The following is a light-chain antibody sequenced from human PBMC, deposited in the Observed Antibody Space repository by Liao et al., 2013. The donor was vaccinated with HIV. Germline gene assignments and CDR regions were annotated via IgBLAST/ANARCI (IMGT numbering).Light chain of an antibody. J-gene: IGLJ1*01. CDR1: NVGSTS. CDR2: YDS. CDR3: QVWDSTTASYV. V-gene: IGLV3-21*01. Sequence: SYVLTQPPSVSVAPGKTAGISCGGNNVGSTSVHWYQQKPGQAPVLVIYYDSDRPSGIPERFSGSKSGTTATLTISRVEAGDXADYYCQVWDSTTASYVFGTGTKVTVL.